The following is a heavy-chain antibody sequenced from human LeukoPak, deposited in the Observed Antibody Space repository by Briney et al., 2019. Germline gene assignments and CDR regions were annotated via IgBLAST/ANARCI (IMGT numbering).Heavy chain of an antibody. D-gene: IGHD5-12*01. CDR1: GFTVSNNY. CDR3: ARDSDSGYGPFAA. Sequence: PGGSLRLSCAASGFTVSNNYMSWVRQATGKGLEWVSVIHSGGTTNYADSVQGRFTISRDNSKTTVYLHTNSLRAEDTAVYYCARDSDSGYGPFAAWGQGTLVTVSS. J-gene: IGHJ5*02. V-gene: IGHV3-53*01. CDR2: IHSGGTT.